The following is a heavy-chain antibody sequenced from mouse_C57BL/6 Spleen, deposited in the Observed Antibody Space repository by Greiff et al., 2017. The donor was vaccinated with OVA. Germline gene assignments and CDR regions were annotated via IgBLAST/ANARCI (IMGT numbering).Heavy chain of an antibody. CDR2: ISSGSSTI. V-gene: IGHV5-17*01. CDR1: GFTFSDYG. J-gene: IGHJ1*03. CDR3: ARLNYWYFDV. Sequence: EVMLVESGGGLVKPGGSLKLSCAASGFTFSDYGMHWVRQAPEKGLEWVAYISSGSSTIYYADTVKGRFTISRDNAKNTLFLQMTSLRSEDTAMYYCARLNYWYFDVWGTGTTVTVSS.